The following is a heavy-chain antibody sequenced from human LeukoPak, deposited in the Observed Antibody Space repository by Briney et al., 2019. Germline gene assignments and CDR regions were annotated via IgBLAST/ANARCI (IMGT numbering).Heavy chain of an antibody. CDR3: ARDSVAVRPGWFDP. CDR1: GYSFTTYG. Sequence: GSVKVSCKASGYSFTTYGINWGRQAPGQGLECLGWISVYNGNTKYPQKFQGRVTITTDTSTSTAYMELRSLRSDDTAVYYCARDSVAVRPGWFDPWGQGTLVIVSS. CDR2: ISVYNGNT. D-gene: IGHD6-6*01. J-gene: IGHJ5*02. V-gene: IGHV1-18*01.